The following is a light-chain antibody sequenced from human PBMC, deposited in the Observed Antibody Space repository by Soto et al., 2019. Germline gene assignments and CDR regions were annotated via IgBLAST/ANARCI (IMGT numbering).Light chain of an antibody. CDR2: DAS. V-gene: IGKV1-39*01. CDR3: QQGYSSLSIT. J-gene: IGKJ5*01. CDR1: QSISSY. Sequence: DVPITQSPSSLSASVGDRVTITCRASQSISSYLNWYQHKPGKAPKLLIYDASSLQSGVPSRFSGSGSGTDFTLTISSLQPEDFATYYCQQGYSSLSITFGKWTRLE.